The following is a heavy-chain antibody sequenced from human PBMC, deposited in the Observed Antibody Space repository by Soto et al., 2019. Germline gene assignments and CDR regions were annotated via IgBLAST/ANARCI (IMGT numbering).Heavy chain of an antibody. Sequence: GGPLSPSCPTPVFAFSTYWMSWVGQAPGKGLEWVANINQDGTEKNYVDSVKGRFTISRDNAKNSLYLQMNGLRAEDTAMYYCARDANWGQGTLVTVSS. J-gene: IGHJ4*02. CDR2: INQDGTEK. V-gene: IGHV3-7*01. CDR3: ARDAN. CDR1: VFAFSTYW.